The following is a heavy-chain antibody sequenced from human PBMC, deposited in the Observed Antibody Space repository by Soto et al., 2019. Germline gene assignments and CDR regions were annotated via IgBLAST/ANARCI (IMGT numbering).Heavy chain of an antibody. V-gene: IGHV4-31*03. D-gene: IGHD3-10*01. J-gene: IGHJ6*03. CDR1: GGSISSGGYY. CDR3: ARDRKGLGITMVRGGPRYYYYMDV. CDR2: IYYSGST. Sequence: SETLSLTCTVSGGSISSGGYYWSWIRQHPGKGLEWIGYIYYSGSTYYNPFLKSRVTISVDTSKNQFSLKLSSVTAADTAVYYCARDRKGLGITMVRGGPRYYYYMDVWGKGTTVTVSS.